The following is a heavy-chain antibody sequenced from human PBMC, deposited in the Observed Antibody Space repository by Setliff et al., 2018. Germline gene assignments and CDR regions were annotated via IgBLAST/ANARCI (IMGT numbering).Heavy chain of an antibody. D-gene: IGHD3-22*01. CDR3: ARDYYYYDSSGYYYANWYFDL. V-gene: IGHV1-2*06. J-gene: IGHJ2*01. CDR1: GYTFTGYY. CDR2: INPNSGGT. Sequence: ASVKVSCKASGYTFTGYYMHWVRQAPGQGLEWMGRINPNSGGTNYAQKFQGRVPMTRDTSISTAYMELSRLRSDDTAVYYCARDYYYYDSSGYYYANWYFDLWGRGTLVTVSS.